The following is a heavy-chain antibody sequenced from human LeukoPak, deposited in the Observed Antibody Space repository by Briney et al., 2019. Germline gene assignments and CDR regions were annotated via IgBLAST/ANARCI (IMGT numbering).Heavy chain of an antibody. CDR1: GITFINYS. J-gene: IGHJ4*02. V-gene: IGHV3-23*01. D-gene: IGHD6-19*01. CDR3: AKRSAESSGYFDS. CDR2: ITGSGTFT. Sequence: PGRSLRLSCAASGITFINYSMTWVRQAPGKGLEWVSAITGSGTFTDYADSVKGRFTISRDNSRNTLYLQMNNLRAEDTAIYYCAKRSAESSGYFDSWGQGTLVTVSS.